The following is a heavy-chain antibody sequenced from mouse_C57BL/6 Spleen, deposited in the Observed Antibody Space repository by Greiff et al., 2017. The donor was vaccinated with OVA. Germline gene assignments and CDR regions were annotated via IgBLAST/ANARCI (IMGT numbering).Heavy chain of an antibody. Sequence: VKLMESGPGLVQPSQSLSITCTVSGFSLTSYGVHWVRQSPGKGLEWLGVIWSGGSTDYNAAFISRLSISKDNSKSQVFFKMNSLQADDTAIYYCARKGGEWYYYAMDYWGQGTSVTVSS. CDR1: GFSLTSYG. J-gene: IGHJ4*01. V-gene: IGHV2-2*01. CDR3: ARKGGEWYYYAMDY. D-gene: IGHD1-3*01. CDR2: IWSGGST.